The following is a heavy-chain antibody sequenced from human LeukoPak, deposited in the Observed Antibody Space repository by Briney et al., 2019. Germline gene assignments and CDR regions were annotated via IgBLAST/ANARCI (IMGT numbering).Heavy chain of an antibody. CDR3: ARDLIGYCSGASCPH. V-gene: IGHV1-2*02. J-gene: IGHJ4*02. CDR1: GYTFTGYY. CDR2: INPNSGGT. D-gene: IGHD2-15*01. Sequence: ASVKVSCKASGYTFTGYYIHWVRQAPGQGLEWMGWINPNSGGTNYAQKFQGRVTMTRETSISTAYMELSRLRSDDTAVFYCARDLIGYCSGASCPHWGEGALVTVSS.